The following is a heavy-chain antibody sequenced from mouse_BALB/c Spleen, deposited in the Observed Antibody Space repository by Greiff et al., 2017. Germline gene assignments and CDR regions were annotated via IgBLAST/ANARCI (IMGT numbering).Heavy chain of an antibody. D-gene: IGHD4-1*01. CDR2: ISSGGSYT. CDR1: GFTFSSYA. J-gene: IGHJ2*01. Sequence: EVKLEESGGGLVKPGGSLKLSCAASGFTFSSYAMSWVRQSPEKRLEWVAEISSGGSYTYYPDTVTGRFTISRDNAKNTLYLEMSSLRSEDTAMYYCARSHWVHYFDYWGQGTTLTVSS. V-gene: IGHV5-9-4*01. CDR3: ARSHWVHYFDY.